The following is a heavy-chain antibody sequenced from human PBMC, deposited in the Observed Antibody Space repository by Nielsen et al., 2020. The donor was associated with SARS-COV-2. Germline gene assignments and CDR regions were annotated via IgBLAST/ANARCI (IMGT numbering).Heavy chain of an antibody. CDR2: IRYDGSNK. CDR1: GFDFRNYG. Sequence: GESLKISCEASGFDFRNYGMNWVRQAPGKGLEWVALIRYDGSNKYYADSVKGRFTISRDNSKNTLYLQMNSLRAEDTAVYYCARAEYKIYYADVWGKGTTVTVSS. J-gene: IGHJ6*03. V-gene: IGHV3-30*02. CDR3: ARAEYKIYYADV. D-gene: IGHD6-6*01.